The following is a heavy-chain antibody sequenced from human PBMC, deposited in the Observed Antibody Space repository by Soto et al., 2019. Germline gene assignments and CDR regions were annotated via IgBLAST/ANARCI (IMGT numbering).Heavy chain of an antibody. CDR3: ARAMTTVTPYYFDY. CDR2: IYYSGST. J-gene: IGHJ4*02. V-gene: IGHV4-31*03. Sequence: QVQLQESGPVLVKPSQTLSLMCTVSGGSISSGGYYWSWIRQLPGKGLEWIGNIYYSGSTYYNPSLKSRVTISVDTSKNQFSLKLSSVTAADTAVYYCARAMTTVTPYYFDYWGQGTLVTVSS. CDR1: GGSISSGGYY. D-gene: IGHD4-17*01.